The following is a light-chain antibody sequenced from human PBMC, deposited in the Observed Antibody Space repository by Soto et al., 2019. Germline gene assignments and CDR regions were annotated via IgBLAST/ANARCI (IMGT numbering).Light chain of an antibody. CDR2: GAS. Sequence: TVLTQSPGTLSLSPGERATLSCRASQSVSSYLAWYQQKPGQAPRLLIYGASSRASGIPDRFSGSGSGTDFPLSISRLEPEDFAVYYCQQYGSSLRTFGQGTKVEI. J-gene: IGKJ1*01. V-gene: IGKV3-20*01. CDR3: QQYGSSLRT. CDR1: QSVSSY.